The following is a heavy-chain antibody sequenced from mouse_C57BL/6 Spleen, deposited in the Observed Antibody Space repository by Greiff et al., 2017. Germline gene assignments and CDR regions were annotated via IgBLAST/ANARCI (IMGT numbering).Heavy chain of an antibody. J-gene: IGHJ3*01. V-gene: IGHV1-53*01. CDR1: GYTFTSYW. Sequence: QVHVKQPGPELVKPGASVKLSCKASGYTFTSYWMHWVKQRPGQGLEWIGNINPSNGGTNYNEKFKSKATLTVDKSSSTAYMQLSSLTSEDSAVYYCARFPYDYDGAYWGQGTLVTVSA. CDR3: ARFPYDYDGAY. CDR2: INPSNGGT. D-gene: IGHD2-4*01.